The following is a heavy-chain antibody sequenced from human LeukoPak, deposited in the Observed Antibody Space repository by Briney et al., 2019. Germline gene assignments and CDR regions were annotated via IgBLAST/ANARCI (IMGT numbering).Heavy chain of an antibody. CDR3: ARDLGIAVAGTRWFDP. CDR2: TYYSGST. J-gene: IGHJ5*02. D-gene: IGHD6-19*01. V-gene: IGHV4-59*01. CDR1: GGSISSYY. Sequence: PSETLSLTCTVSGGSISSYYWSWIRQPAGKGLEWIGYTYYSGSTNYNPSLKSRVTISVDTSKNQFSLKLSSVTAADTAVYYCARDLGIAVAGTRWFDPWGQGTPVTVSS.